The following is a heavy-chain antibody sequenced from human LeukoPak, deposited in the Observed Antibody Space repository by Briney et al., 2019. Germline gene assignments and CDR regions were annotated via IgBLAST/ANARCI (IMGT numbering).Heavy chain of an antibody. CDR2: IYSGGST. Sequence: PGGSLRLSCTAYGFTFSSAMSWVRQAPGKGREWVSVIYSGGSTYYADSVKGRFTISRDNSKNTLYLQMNSLRAEDTAVYYCARAEWGYYYYGMDVWGQGTTVTVSS. J-gene: IGHJ6*02. CDR1: GFTFSSA. CDR3: ARAEWGYYYYGMDV. D-gene: IGHD3-3*01. V-gene: IGHV3-53*01.